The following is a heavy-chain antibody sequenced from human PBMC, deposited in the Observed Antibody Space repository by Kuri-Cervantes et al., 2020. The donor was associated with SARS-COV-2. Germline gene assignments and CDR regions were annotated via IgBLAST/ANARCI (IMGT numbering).Heavy chain of an antibody. V-gene: IGHV3-23*01. CDR1: GFTFSSYA. CDR3: ARDLGVAPDF. J-gene: IGHJ4*02. Sequence: GESLKISCAASGFTFSSYAMSWVRQAPGKGLEWVSCIKGGSGTTYYAASVKGRFTVSRDNAKNTLYLLMSSLRVEDKTMYYCARDLGVAPDFWGQGTQVTVSS. CDR2: IKGGSGTT. D-gene: IGHD3-16*01.